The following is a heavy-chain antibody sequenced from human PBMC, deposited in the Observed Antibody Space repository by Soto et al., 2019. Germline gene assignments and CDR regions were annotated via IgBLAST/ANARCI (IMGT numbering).Heavy chain of an antibody. Sequence: QVQLVQSGAEVKKPGSSVKVSCKASGGTFSSYAISWVRQAPGQGLEWMGGIIPIFGTANHAQKFQGRVTITADKSTSTAYMELSSLRSEDTAVYYCARAHYYDSSGYYSARYYYYGMDVWGQGTTVTVSS. V-gene: IGHV1-69*06. D-gene: IGHD3-22*01. CDR2: IIPIFGTA. CDR3: ARAHYYDSSGYYSARYYYYGMDV. J-gene: IGHJ6*02. CDR1: GGTFSSYA.